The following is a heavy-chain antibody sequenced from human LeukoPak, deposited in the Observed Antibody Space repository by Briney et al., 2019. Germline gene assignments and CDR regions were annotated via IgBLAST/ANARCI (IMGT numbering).Heavy chain of an antibody. J-gene: IGHJ3*02. V-gene: IGHV1-69*04. D-gene: IGHD5-12*01. Sequence: ASVKVSCKASGGTFSSYAISWVRQAPGQGLEWMGRIIPILGIANYAQKFQGRVTITADKSTSTAYMELSSLRSEDTAVYYCASASGPKRAYSGYDWWANDAFDIWGQGTMVTVSS. CDR1: GGTFSSYA. CDR3: ASASGPKRAYSGYDWWANDAFDI. CDR2: IIPILGIA.